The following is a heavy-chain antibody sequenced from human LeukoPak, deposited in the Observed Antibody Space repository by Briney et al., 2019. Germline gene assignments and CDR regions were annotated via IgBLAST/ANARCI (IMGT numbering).Heavy chain of an antibody. V-gene: IGHV3-74*01. J-gene: IGHJ5*02. CDR3: ARDLCTVTTCDNWFDP. CDR2: VNSDGSST. CDR1: GFTFSSYW. D-gene: IGHD4-17*01. Sequence: GGSLRLSCGASGFTFSSYWMHWVRQAPGKGLVWVSRVNSDGSSTSYADSVKGRFTISRDNAKNTVYLQMNSLRAEDTAVYYCARDLCTVTTCDNWFDPWGQGTLVTVSS.